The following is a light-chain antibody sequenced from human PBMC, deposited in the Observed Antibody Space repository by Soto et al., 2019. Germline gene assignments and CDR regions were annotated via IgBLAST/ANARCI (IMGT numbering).Light chain of an antibody. J-gene: IGKJ1*01. CDR3: QQRSNGGT. V-gene: IGKV3-11*01. CDR2: DAS. Sequence: EIVLTQSPATLSLSPGERASLSCRASQGVSRYLAWYQQKPGQAPRLLIYDASNRATGIPARFSGSGSGTDFTLTISSLEPEDFAVYYCQQRSNGGTFGQGTKVDIK. CDR1: QGVSRY.